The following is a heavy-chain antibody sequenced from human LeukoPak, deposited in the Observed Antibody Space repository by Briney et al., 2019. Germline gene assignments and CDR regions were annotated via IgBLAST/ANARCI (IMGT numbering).Heavy chain of an antibody. Sequence: GESLKISCKGSGYSFNNYWIGWVRQEPGKGLEWMGIIYPNDSDTRYSPSFQGQVTISADKSVSTAYLQWSSLKASDTAMYYCARQSIYYYGMDVWGQGTTVTVSS. CDR3: ARQSIYYYGMDV. V-gene: IGHV5-51*01. D-gene: IGHD6-6*01. CDR1: GYSFNNYW. CDR2: IYPNDSDT. J-gene: IGHJ6*02.